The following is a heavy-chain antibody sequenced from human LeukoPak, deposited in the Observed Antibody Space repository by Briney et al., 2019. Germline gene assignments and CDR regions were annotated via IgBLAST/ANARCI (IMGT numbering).Heavy chain of an antibody. Sequence: SETLSLTCAVYGGSFSGYYWSLIRQPPGKGLEWIGEINHSGSTSYNPSLKSRVTISVDTSKDQFSLKLSSVTAADTAVYYCARGIQRGLRIAVAGRPYYFDYWGQGTLVTVSS. CDR2: INHSGST. CDR1: GGSFSGYY. CDR3: ARGIQRGLRIAVAGRPYYFDY. J-gene: IGHJ4*02. V-gene: IGHV4-34*01. D-gene: IGHD6-19*01.